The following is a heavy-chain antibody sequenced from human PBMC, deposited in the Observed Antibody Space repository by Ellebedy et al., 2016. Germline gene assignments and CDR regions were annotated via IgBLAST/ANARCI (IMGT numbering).Heavy chain of an antibody. Sequence: GESLKISCVVSGSTLSTYWMSWFRQAAGEGLEWVSAITGDTATTYYADSVKGRFTISRDNSRNTLYLQMNSLRVEDTALYYCVKGASSGSWVTMEYWGQGALVTVSS. J-gene: IGHJ4*02. CDR2: ITGDTATT. CDR3: VKGASSGSWVTMEY. V-gene: IGHV3-23*01. D-gene: IGHD6-13*01. CDR1: GSTLSTYW.